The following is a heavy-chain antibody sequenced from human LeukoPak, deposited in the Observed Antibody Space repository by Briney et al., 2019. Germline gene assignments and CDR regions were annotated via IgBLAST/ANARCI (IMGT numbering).Heavy chain of an antibody. V-gene: IGHV3-23*01. CDR2: ISGSGGST. CDR3: AREDFYDSGSNDY. CDR1: GFTFSGYG. J-gene: IGHJ4*02. Sequence: PGGSLRLSCAASGFTFSGYGMSWVRQAPGKGLEWVSAISGSGGSTYYADSVKGRFTISRDNSKNTLYLQMNSLRAEDTAVYYCAREDFYDSGSNDYWGQGTLVTVSS. D-gene: IGHD3-22*01.